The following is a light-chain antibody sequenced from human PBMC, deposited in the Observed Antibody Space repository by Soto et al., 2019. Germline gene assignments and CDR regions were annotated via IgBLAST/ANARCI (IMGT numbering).Light chain of an antibody. CDR1: QSISSW. CDR2: DAS. V-gene: IGKV1-5*01. Sequence: DIQMTQSPSTLSASVGDRVTITSRASQSISSWLAWYQQKPGKAPNLLIYDASSLGSGVPSRFSGSGSGTEFTLNIGSLQPDDSATDYCQQYNGYNVTFGGRTKVEIK. J-gene: IGKJ4*01. CDR3: QQYNGYNVT.